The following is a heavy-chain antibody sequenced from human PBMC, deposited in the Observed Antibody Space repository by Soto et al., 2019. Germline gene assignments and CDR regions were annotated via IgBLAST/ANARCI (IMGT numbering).Heavy chain of an antibody. J-gene: IGHJ6*02. D-gene: IGHD3-3*01. V-gene: IGHV3-9*01. CDR3: AKDVTGDFWTGYYGFYYCLDV. Sequence: EVQLVESGGGLIQPGRSLRLSCAASGFTFDDHAMHWVRQAPGEGLEWVSGISWNSGTIGYADSVKGRFTISRDNAKNSLSLQMNSLRAEDTALYYCAKDVTGDFWTGYYGFYYCLDVWGQGTTVTVSS. CDR2: ISWNSGTI. CDR1: GFTFDDHA.